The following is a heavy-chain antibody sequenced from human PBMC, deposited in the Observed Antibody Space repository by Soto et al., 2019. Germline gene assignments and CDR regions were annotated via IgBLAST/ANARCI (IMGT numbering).Heavy chain of an antibody. J-gene: IGHJ6*02. CDR2: INPRSGAT. V-gene: IGHV1-2*04. CDR1: GGTFSSYR. Sequence: ASGKVSCNESGGTFSSYRFNWVRQARGQGLEWMGWINPRSGATNYAQNFQGWVTMTRDTSINTVYMELNRLRSAETAVYYCARGGVLHIIPVPISIYHYGMDVCLQVTTVTVSS. CDR3: ARGGVLHIIPVPISIYHYGMDV. D-gene: IGHD2-2*02.